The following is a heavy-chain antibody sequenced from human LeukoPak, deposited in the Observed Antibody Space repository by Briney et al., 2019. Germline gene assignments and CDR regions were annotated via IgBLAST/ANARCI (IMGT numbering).Heavy chain of an antibody. V-gene: IGHV1-2*02. CDR1: GYTFTDYF. Sequence: EASVKVSCKASGYTFTDYFIHWVRQAPGQGPEWMGWINPSSGGTNYAQKFQGRVTMTRDTSISTAYMELSRLRSDDTAVYYCARSSGWYGFDYWGQGTLVTVSS. D-gene: IGHD6-19*01. J-gene: IGHJ4*02. CDR2: INPSSGGT. CDR3: ARSSGWYGFDY.